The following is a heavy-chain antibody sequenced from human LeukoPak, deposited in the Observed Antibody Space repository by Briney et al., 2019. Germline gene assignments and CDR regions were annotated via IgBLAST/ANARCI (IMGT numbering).Heavy chain of an antibody. J-gene: IGHJ4*02. Sequence: GASVKVSCKASGYTFTSYLIHWVRQAPGQGLEWMGIINPSGGSTSYAEKFQGRVTMARDTSTSTVYMELSSLRSEDTAVYYCGRGDDSGGYYYVDYWGQGTLVTVSS. CDR1: GYTFTSYL. CDR3: GRGDDSGGYYYVDY. CDR2: INPSGGST. D-gene: IGHD3-22*01. V-gene: IGHV1-46*01.